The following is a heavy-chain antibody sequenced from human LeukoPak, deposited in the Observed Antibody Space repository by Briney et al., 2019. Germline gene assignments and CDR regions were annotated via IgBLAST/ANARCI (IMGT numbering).Heavy chain of an antibody. CDR3: VRGLTGYSYFFDY. D-gene: IGHD1-20*01. Sequence: PSETLSLTCVVSGGSISGSHWSWIRQPPGEGLEWIGYVYYDGSTYYHPSLQSRLAISVDTSKNQFFLNLTSVTAADTAVYYCVRGLTGYSYFFDYWGQGALVTVSS. CDR2: VYYDGST. J-gene: IGHJ4*02. CDR1: GGSISGSH. V-gene: IGHV4-59*06.